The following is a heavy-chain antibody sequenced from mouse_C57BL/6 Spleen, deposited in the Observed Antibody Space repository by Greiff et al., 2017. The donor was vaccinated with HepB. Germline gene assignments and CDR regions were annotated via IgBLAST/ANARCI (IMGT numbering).Heavy chain of an antibody. V-gene: IGHV1-69*01. CDR2: IDPSDSYT. Sequence: QVQLQQPGAELVMPGASVKLSCKASGYTFTSYWMHWVKQRPGQGLEWIGEIDPSDSYTNYNQKFKGKSTLTVDKSSSTAYMQLSSLTSEDSAVYYCARGEEWGNYLDYWGQGTTLTVSS. J-gene: IGHJ2*01. CDR3: ARGEEWGNYLDY. CDR1: GYTFTSYW.